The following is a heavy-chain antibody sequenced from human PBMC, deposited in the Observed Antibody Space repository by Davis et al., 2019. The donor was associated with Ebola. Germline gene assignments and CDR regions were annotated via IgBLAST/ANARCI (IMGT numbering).Heavy chain of an antibody. CDR1: GFTFSDYY. V-gene: IGHV3-11*01. J-gene: IGHJ4*02. D-gene: IGHD3-10*01. CDR2: IGSSGSTI. Sequence: GESLKISCAASGFTFSDYYMSWIRQAPGKGLEWVSYIGSSGSTIYYADAVKGRFTISRDNDKNSLYLQMNSLRSEDTAVYYCAREGRGITMVRGPNFDYWGQGTLVTVSS. CDR3: AREGRGITMVRGPNFDY.